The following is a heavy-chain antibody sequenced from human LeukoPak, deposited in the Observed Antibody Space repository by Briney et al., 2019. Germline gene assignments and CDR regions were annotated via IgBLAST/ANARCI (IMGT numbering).Heavy chain of an antibody. CDR3: ARRPPTVTNIDY. J-gene: IGHJ4*02. CDR1: GFTFSSYS. D-gene: IGHD4-11*01. V-gene: IGHV3-21*01. Sequence: PGGSLRLSCAASGFTFSSYSMNWVRQAPGKGLEWVSSISSSSSYIYYADSVKGRFTISRDNAKNSLYLQMNSLGAEDTAVYYCARRPPTVTNIDYWGQGTLVTVSS. CDR2: ISSSSSYI.